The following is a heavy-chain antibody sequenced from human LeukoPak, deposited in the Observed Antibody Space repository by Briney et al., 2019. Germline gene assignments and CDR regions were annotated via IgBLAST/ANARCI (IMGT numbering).Heavy chain of an antibody. CDR3: ASGSTVTGFDY. J-gene: IGHJ4*02. CDR1: GFTFSSYW. CDR2: IYHSGST. V-gene: IGHV4-38-2*01. D-gene: IGHD4-17*01. Sequence: GSLRLPCAASGFTFSSYWMSWVRQAPGKGLEWIGSIYHSGSTYYNPSLKSRVTISVDTSKNQFSLKLSSVTAADTAVYYCASGSTVTGFDYWGQGTLVTVSS.